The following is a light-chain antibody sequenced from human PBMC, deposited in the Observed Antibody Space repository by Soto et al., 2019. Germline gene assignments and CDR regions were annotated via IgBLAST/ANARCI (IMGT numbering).Light chain of an antibody. J-gene: IGLJ3*02. CDR3: QSYDSSRRAWV. CDR2: GNN. V-gene: IGLV1-40*01. CDR1: SSNIVAGSD. Sequence: QSVLTQPPSLSGAPGQTITISCTGSSSNIVAGSDVHWFQHLPGTAPKVLIYGNNNRPSGVPDRFSGSKSGTSGSLAITGLQAEDEADYYCQSYDSSRRAWVFGGGTKLTVL.